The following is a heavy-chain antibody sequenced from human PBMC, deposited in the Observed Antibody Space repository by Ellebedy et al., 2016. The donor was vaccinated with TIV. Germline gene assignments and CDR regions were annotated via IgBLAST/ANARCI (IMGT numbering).Heavy chain of an antibody. CDR3: ARGRLVDV. D-gene: IGHD3-16*01. V-gene: IGHV1-8*01. J-gene: IGHJ6*02. CDR2: MSPRNGYT. Sequence: AASAKVSCKASGYTFTNYDTKWVRQATGQGLEWLGWMSPRNGYTASAQKFQGRVAMTRNTSISTAYMELGSLRYEDTAVYYCARGRLVDVWGQGTTVTVSS. CDR1: GYTFTNYD.